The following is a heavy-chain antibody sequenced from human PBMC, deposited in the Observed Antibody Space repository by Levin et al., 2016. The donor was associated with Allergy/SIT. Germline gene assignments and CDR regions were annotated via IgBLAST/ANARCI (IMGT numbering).Heavy chain of an antibody. Sequence: SETLSLTCTVSGGSISSGSYYWSWIRQPAGKGLEWIGHIYTSGSTNYNPSLKSRVTISVDTSKNQFSLKLSSVTAADTAVHYCARGDCGGDCYFFWWFDPWGQGTLVTVSS. CDR1: GGSISSGSYY. D-gene: IGHD2-21*02. J-gene: IGHJ5*02. V-gene: IGHV4-61*09. CDR3: ARGDCGGDCYFFWWFDP. CDR2: IYTSGST.